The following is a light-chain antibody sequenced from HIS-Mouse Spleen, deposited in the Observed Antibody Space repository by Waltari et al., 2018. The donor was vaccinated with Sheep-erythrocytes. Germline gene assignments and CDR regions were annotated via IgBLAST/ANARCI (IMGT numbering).Light chain of an antibody. CDR1: SPNIGAGSE. CDR2: GNS. CDR3: QSYDSSLSGSEV. J-gene: IGLJ3*02. V-gene: IGLV1-40*01. Sequence: QSVLTQPPSVSGAPGQRVTISCTGSSPNIGAGSELHWYQQLPGTAPKLLIYGNSNRPSGVPDRFSGSKSGTSASLAITGLQAEDEADYYCQSYDSSLSGSEVFGGGTKLTVL.